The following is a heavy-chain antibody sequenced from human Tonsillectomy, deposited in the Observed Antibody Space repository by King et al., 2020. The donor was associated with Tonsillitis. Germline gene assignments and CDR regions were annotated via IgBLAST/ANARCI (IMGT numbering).Heavy chain of an antibody. V-gene: IGHV3-11*01. CDR1: GFTFSDYY. CDR2: ISPGGATR. J-gene: IGHJ4*02. Sequence: VQLVESGGGLVKPGGSLRLSCAASGFTFSDYYMSWIRQAPGKGLEWISDISPGGATRYSADSVMGRFTISRDNAKNTLYLQMNSLRVVDTAVYYCARGPSGTYLTSDYWGQGALVTVSS. CDR3: ARGPSGTYLTSDY. D-gene: IGHD1-26*01.